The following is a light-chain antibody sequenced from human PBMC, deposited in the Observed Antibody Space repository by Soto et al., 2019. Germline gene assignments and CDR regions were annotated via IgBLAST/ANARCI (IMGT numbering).Light chain of an antibody. CDR1: QNINTW. Sequence: DIQMTQSPSTLSASVGDRVTITCRASQNINTWLAWYQQKPGKAPKLLIYDASSLESGAPSRFSGSGSGTEFTLTISSLQPDDFATYYCQQYENYSPWTFGQGTKVEIK. CDR3: QQYENYSPWT. CDR2: DAS. J-gene: IGKJ1*01. V-gene: IGKV1-5*01.